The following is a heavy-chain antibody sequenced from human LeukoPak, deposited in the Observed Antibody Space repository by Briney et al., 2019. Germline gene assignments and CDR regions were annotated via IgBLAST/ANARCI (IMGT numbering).Heavy chain of an antibody. D-gene: IGHD2-21*01. CDR2: FNSDGIST. Sequence: GGSLRLSCAASGFTFSSYWMHWVRHAPGEGLVWVSRFNSDGISTIYADSVKGRFTISRDNAKNTLYLQMNSLRAEDTAVYYYARKLTTIGVDYYYYYGMDVWGQGTTVTVSS. J-gene: IGHJ6*02. CDR1: GFTFSSYW. CDR3: ARKLTTIGVDYYYYYGMDV. V-gene: IGHV3-74*01.